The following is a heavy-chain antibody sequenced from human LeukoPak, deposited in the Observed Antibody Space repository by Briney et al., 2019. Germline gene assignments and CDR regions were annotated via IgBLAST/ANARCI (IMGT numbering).Heavy chain of an antibody. CDR1: GYTFTGYY. Sequence: ASVKVSCKASGYTFTGYYMHWVRQAPGQGLEWMGWINPNSGGTNYAQKVQGRVTMTRDTSISTAYMELSRLRSDDTAVYYCARVITMVRGAYTGFDYWGQGTLVTVSS. V-gene: IGHV1-2*02. J-gene: IGHJ4*02. D-gene: IGHD3-10*01. CDR2: INPNSGGT. CDR3: ARVITMVRGAYTGFDY.